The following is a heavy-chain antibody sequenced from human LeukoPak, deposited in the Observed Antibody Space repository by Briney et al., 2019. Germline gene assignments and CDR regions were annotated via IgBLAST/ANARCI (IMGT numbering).Heavy chain of an antibody. Sequence: ASVKVSCKASGYTFTGYYMHWVRQAPGQGLEWMGWINPNSGGTNYAQKFQGRVTMTRDTSISTAYMELSRLRSDDTAVYYCARDSVAVAGRDYWGQGTLVTVSS. CDR3: ARDSVAVAGRDY. V-gene: IGHV1-2*02. D-gene: IGHD6-13*01. CDR1: GYTFTGYY. J-gene: IGHJ4*02. CDR2: INPNSGGT.